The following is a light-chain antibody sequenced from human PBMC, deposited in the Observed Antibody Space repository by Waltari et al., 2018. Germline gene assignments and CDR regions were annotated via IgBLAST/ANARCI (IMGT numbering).Light chain of an antibody. CDR1: QGISNS. Sequence: DIQMTQSPSSLSASVGDRVTITCRASQGISNSLAWYQQKPGKAPKLLLYGASRLESGVPPRFGGSGSGTDYTLTISSLQPDDFATYYCQQYYFTPYTFGQGTKLDIK. CDR3: QQYYFTPYT. J-gene: IGKJ2*01. CDR2: GAS. V-gene: IGKV1-NL1*01.